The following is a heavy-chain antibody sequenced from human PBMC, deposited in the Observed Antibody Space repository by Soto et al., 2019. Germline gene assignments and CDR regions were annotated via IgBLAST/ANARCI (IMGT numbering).Heavy chain of an antibody. Sequence: QVQLQESGPGLVKPSETLSLTCTVSGVSVSSDTYYWSWMRQPPGKGLEWIGYMFYSGNTNYNPSLKRRVTISVDTSKNQCSLRLRSVTAADTAVYYCSGGSPYAFDVWGQGTVVTVSS. CDR2: MFYSGNT. D-gene: IGHD2-15*01. CDR3: SGGSPYAFDV. CDR1: GVSVSSDTYY. J-gene: IGHJ3*01. V-gene: IGHV4-61*01.